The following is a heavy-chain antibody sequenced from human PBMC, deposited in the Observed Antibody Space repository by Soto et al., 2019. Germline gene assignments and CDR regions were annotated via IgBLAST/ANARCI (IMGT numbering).Heavy chain of an antibody. CDR1: GYSFKDHY. CDR3: ARISCKGGSCYFDFDH. D-gene: IGHD2-15*01. CDR2: INPSGEHT. Sequence: ASVKVSCKASGYSFKDHYMHWVRQAPGRGLEWVGIINPSGEHTNYAQQFRGRVAMTRDTSTSTAYMELRSLRSEDTAVYFCARISCKGGSCYFDFDHWGQGTLVTV. J-gene: IGHJ4*02. V-gene: IGHV1-46*02.